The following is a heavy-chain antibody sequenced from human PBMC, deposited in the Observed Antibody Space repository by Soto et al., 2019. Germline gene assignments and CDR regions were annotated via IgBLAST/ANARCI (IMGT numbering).Heavy chain of an antibody. D-gene: IGHD3-9*01. CDR1: GFSFSTYA. Sequence: QVQLVESGGGVVQPGRSLRLSCAASGFSFSTYAMHWVRQTPGKGLEWVAVISYDGDHKYYTDSVKGRFTISRDNSKNTXHXXMHSLRSDDTAIYYCARDPAPQDNGNLAGYFHFDYWGQGTLVTVSS. J-gene: IGHJ4*02. V-gene: IGHV3-30-3*01. CDR3: ARDPAPQDNGNLAGYFHFDY. CDR2: ISYDGDHK.